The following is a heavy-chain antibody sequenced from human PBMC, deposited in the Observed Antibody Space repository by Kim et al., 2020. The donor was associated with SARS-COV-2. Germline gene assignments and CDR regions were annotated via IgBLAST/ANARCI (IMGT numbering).Heavy chain of an antibody. J-gene: IGHJ4*02. D-gene: IGHD3-9*01. CDR1: GFTLRRFY. V-gene: IGHV3-74*03. Sequence: GGSLRLSCAASGFTLRRFYMHWVRQVPGKGLVWVSLINNVGSETMYADSVKGRFVISKDNANNTLYLQMNTLGPEDTGVYYCARAGLLTGYFDYWGQGILVTVSS. CDR2: INNVGSET. CDR3: ARAGLLTGYFDY.